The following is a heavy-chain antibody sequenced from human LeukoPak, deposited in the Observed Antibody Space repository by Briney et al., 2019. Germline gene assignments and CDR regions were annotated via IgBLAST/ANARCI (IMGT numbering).Heavy chain of an antibody. CDR3: ARSNSDFDAFDI. V-gene: IGHV3-11*01. J-gene: IGHJ3*02. CDR2: INGRGSLI. D-gene: IGHD4-11*01. Sequence: GGPLRLSCAASGFTLSAYNITGIARAPGRGLGGFSYINGRGSLIYYADSVKGRFTISRDNARNSLYLQMNSLRAEDTAVYYCARSNSDFDAFDIWGQGTMVTVSS. CDR1: GFTLSAYN.